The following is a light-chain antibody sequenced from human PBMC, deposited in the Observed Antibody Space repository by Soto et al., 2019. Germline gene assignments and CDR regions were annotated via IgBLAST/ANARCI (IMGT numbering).Light chain of an antibody. CDR1: SSNIGAGYD. CDR3: QSYDSSLSGSV. V-gene: IGLV1-40*01. J-gene: IGLJ2*01. Sequence: QSVLTQPPSVSGAPGQRVTISCTGSSSNIGAGYDVHWYQQLPGTAPKLLIYGSTNRPSGVPDRFSGSKSATSGSLAITGLQAEDEADYYCQSYDSSLSGSVFGGGTKLTVL. CDR2: GST.